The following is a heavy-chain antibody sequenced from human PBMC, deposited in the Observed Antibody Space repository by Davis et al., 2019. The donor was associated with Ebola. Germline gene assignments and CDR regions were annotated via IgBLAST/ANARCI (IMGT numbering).Heavy chain of an antibody. CDR2: ISGSGGAT. D-gene: IGHD3-3*01. V-gene: IGHV3-23*01. CDR1: GFTFASYA. Sequence: GASLKISCAASGFTFASYAMSWVRQAPGKGLEWVSAISGSGGATYYADSVKGRFTVSRDNFKNTLYLQMNDLRAEDTAVYYCAREGRVFGCDYWGQGILVSVSS. J-gene: IGHJ4*02. CDR3: AREGRVFGCDY.